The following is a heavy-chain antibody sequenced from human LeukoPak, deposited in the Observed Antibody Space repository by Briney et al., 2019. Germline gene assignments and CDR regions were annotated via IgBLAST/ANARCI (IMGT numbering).Heavy chain of an antibody. CDR1: GYTFTSYD. Sequence: GASVKVSCKASGYTFTSYDINWVRQATGQGLEWMGWMNPNSGSTGYAQKFQGRVTITRNTSISTAYMELSSLRSEDTAVYYCAREGPVEDDNSGYYSSFDSWGQGTLVTVSS. V-gene: IGHV1-8*03. CDR3: AREGPVEDDNSGYYSSFDS. D-gene: IGHD3-22*01. CDR2: MNPNSGST. J-gene: IGHJ5*01.